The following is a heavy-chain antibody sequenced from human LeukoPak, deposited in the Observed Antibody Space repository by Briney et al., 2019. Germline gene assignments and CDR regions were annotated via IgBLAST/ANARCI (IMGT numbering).Heavy chain of an antibody. CDR1: GFTFSSYA. CDR3: AKDQTAQGGDDWFDP. Sequence: GGSLRLSCAASGFTFSSYAMSWVRQAPGKGLEWVSAISGSGGSTYYADSVKGRFTISRDNTKNTLYMQMNSLRAEDTAVYSCAKDQTAQGGDDWFDPWGQGTLVTVSS. J-gene: IGHJ5*02. D-gene: IGHD1-14*01. CDR2: ISGSGGST. V-gene: IGHV3-23*01.